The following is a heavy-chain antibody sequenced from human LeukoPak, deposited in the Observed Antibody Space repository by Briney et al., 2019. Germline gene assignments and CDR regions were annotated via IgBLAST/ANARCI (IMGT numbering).Heavy chain of an antibody. CDR1: GFTFSSYA. V-gene: IGHV3-23*01. CDR3: AKFSNLRELLGFDY. Sequence: GGSLRLSCAASGFTFSSYAMSWVRQAPGKGLEWVSAISGSGGSTYYADSVKGRFTISRDNSKNTLYLQMNSLRAEDTAVYYCAKFSNLRELLGFDYWGQGTLVTVSP. J-gene: IGHJ4*02. CDR2: ISGSGGST. D-gene: IGHD1-26*01.